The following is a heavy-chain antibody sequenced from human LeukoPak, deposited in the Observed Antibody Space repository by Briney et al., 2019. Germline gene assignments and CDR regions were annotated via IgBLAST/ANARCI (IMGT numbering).Heavy chain of an antibody. CDR3: ARGRGRYYYGSGSLPFY. V-gene: IGHV4-34*01. J-gene: IGHJ4*02. D-gene: IGHD3-10*01. Sequence: SETLSLTCAVYGGSFSGYYWSWIRQPPGKGLEWIGEINHSGSTNYNPSLKSRVTISVDTSKNQFSLKLSSVTAADTAVYYCARGRGRYYYGSGSLPFYWGQGTLVTVSS. CDR1: GGSFSGYY. CDR2: INHSGST.